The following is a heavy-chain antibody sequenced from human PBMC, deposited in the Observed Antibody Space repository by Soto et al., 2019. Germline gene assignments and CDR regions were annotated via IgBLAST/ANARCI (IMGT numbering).Heavy chain of an antibody. J-gene: IGHJ4*02. CDR1: GGSFSGYY. D-gene: IGHD3-3*01. CDR2: INHSGST. Sequence: KPSETLSLTCAVYGGSFSGYYWSWIRQPPGKGLEWIGEINHSGSTNYNPSLKSRVTISVDTSKNQFSLKLSSVTAADTAVYYCARGRGVGSGYDGVFGYWGQGTLVTVSS. CDR3: ARGRGVGSGYDGVFGY. V-gene: IGHV4-34*01.